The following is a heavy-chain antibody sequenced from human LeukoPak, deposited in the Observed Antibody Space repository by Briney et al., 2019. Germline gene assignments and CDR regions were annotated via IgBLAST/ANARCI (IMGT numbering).Heavy chain of an antibody. CDR1: GFVFSNYW. CDR3: ARAVTSTEGY. J-gene: IGHJ4*02. CDR2: INDGGSGK. Sequence: GGSLRLSCAASGFVFSNYWMTWVRQAPGKGLEWVASINDGGSGKYYVDSVKGRFTISRDNAQKSLYLEMHSLRAEDMAVYFCARAVTSTEGYWGQGTLVTVSS. D-gene: IGHD4-17*01. V-gene: IGHV3-7*03.